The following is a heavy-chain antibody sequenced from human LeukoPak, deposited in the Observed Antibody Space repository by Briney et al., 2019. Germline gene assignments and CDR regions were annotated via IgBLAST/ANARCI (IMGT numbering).Heavy chain of an antibody. CDR1: GYTFTSYD. J-gene: IGHJ6*03. V-gene: IGHV1-8*01. D-gene: IGHD3-3*01. CDR3: ASFFWSGSPPNYYYYYMDV. CDR2: MNPNSGNT. Sequence: ASVKVSCKASGYTFTSYDINWVRQATGKGLEWMGWMNPNSGNTGYAQKFQGRVTMTRNTSISTAYMELSSLRSEDTAVYYCASFFWSGSPPNYYYYYMDVWGKGTTVTVSS.